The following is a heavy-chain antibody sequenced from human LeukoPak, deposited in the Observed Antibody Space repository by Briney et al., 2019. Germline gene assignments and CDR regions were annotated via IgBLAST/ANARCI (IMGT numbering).Heavy chain of an antibody. J-gene: IGHJ5*02. D-gene: IGHD2-2*01. V-gene: IGHV3-23*01. CDR3: AKGGYCSSTSCYVGWFDP. Sequence: PGGSLRLSCAASGFTFSTYAMSWVRQAQGKGLEWVSTISSSDNSTYYADSVKGRFTISRDNSKTTLYLQMNSLRAEDTAVYYCAKGGYCSSTSCYVGWFDPWGQGTLVTVSS. CDR1: GFTFSTYA. CDR2: ISSSDNST.